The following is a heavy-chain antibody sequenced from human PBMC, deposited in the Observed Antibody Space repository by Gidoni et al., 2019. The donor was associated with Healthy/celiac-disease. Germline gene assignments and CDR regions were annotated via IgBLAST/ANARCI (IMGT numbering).Heavy chain of an antibody. CDR2: ISYDGSNK. V-gene: IGHV3-30*04. D-gene: IGHD6-19*01. Sequence: QVQLVESGGGVVQPGRSLRLSCAASGFTFSSYAMHWVRQAPGKGLEWVAVISYDGSNKYYADSVKGRFTISRDNSKNTLYLQMNSLRAEDTAVYYCAAGIAVAGHDYWGQGTLVTVSS. CDR3: AAGIAVAGHDY. J-gene: IGHJ4*02. CDR1: GFTFSSYA.